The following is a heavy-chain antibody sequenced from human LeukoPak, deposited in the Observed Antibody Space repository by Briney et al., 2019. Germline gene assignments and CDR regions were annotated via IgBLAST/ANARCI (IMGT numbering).Heavy chain of an antibody. CDR1: GYTFTRYD. CDR3: ATLGDISGYYLRDY. Sequence: ASVKVSCKASGYTFTRYDISWVRQAPGQGLQWMGWINPNSGGTNYAQEFEGRVTMTRDTSISTAYMELSGLRSDDTAIYYCATLGDISGYYLRDYWGQGTLVTVSS. V-gene: IGHV1-2*02. D-gene: IGHD3-22*01. CDR2: INPNSGGT. J-gene: IGHJ4*02.